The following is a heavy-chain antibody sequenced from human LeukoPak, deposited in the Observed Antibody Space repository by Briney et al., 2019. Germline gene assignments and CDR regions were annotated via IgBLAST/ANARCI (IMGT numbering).Heavy chain of an antibody. D-gene: IGHD2-2*01. J-gene: IGHJ5*02. CDR3: ARTTEDCSSTSCYQYWFDP. V-gene: IGHV4-59*01. Sequence: PSETLSLTCAVYGGSFSGYYWSWIRQPPGKGLEWIGYIYCSGSTSYNPSLKSRVTMSVDTSKKQISLKVRSVTAADTAVYYCARTTEDCSSTSCYQYWFDPWGQGTLVTVSS. CDR2: IYCSGST. CDR1: GGSFSGYY.